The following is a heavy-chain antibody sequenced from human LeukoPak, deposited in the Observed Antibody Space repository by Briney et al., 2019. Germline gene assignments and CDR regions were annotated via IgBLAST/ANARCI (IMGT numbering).Heavy chain of an antibody. Sequence: SETLSLTCTVSGGSISSGGYYWSWIRQHPGTGLEWIGYIYYSGSTYYNPSLKSRVTISVDTSKNQFSLKLSSVTAADTAVYYCARAPRNWNYPGAFDIWGQGTMVTVSS. CDR1: GGSISSGGYY. J-gene: IGHJ3*02. D-gene: IGHD1-7*01. CDR2: IYYSGST. CDR3: ARAPRNWNYPGAFDI. V-gene: IGHV4-31*03.